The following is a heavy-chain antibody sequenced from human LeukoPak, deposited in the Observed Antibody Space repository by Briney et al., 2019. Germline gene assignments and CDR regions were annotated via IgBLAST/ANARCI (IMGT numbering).Heavy chain of an antibody. Sequence: GASVKVSCKASGYTFTSYDINWVRQATGQGLEWMGWMNPNSGNTGYAQKFQGRVTITRNTSISTAYMELSSLRSEDTAVYYCARVSRFCSSTSCFTGWFDPWGQGTLVTVSS. CDR3: ARVSRFCSSTSCFTGWFDP. CDR1: GYTFTSYD. J-gene: IGHJ5*02. CDR2: MNPNSGNT. V-gene: IGHV1-8*03. D-gene: IGHD2-2*02.